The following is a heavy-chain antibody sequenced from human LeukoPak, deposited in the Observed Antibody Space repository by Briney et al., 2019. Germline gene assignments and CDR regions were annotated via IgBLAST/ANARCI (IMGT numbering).Heavy chain of an antibody. J-gene: IGHJ4*02. CDR3: VRDVRYSPDY. V-gene: IGHV3-74*01. Sequence: GGSLRLSCAASGFTFSDYWMRWVRHAPGKGLVWVARLTSDGTSTSYADSVKGRFTISRDNAKNTLYLQMNSLRVEDMAMYYCVRDVRYSPDYWGQGTLVAVSS. D-gene: IGHD5-18*01. CDR2: LTSDGTST. CDR1: GFTFSDYW.